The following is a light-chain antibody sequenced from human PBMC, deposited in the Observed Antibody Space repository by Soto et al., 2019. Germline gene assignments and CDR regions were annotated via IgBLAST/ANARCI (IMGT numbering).Light chain of an antibody. CDR1: QSVSSN. CDR2: GAS. CDR3: QQYNNRPRT. V-gene: IGKV3-15*01. Sequence: EKRMTHSPPPLSVSPRERATPSCRASQSVSSNLAWYQQRPGQAPRLLIYGASTRATGLPARFSGSGSGTEFTLTISSLQSEDFAVYYCQQYNNRPRTFGQGTKVDIK. J-gene: IGKJ1*01.